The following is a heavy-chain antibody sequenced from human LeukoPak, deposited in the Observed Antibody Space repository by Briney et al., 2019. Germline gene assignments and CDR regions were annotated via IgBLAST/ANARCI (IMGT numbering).Heavy chain of an antibody. CDR3: LGRPTGSYYHGMDV. V-gene: IGHV3-30*04. CDR2: ISFDGSNK. D-gene: IGHD3-10*01. CDR1: GSTFNSHA. Sequence: GRSLRLSCAASGSTFNSHAVHWVRQAPGKGLEWVAVISFDGSNKYSADSVRGRFTISRDNAKNTLYLQMNSLREEDTALYYCLGRPTGSYYHGMDVWGQGTTVTVSS. J-gene: IGHJ6*02.